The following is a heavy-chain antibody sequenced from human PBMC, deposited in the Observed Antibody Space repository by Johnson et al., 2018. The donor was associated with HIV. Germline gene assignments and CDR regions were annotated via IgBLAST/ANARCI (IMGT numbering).Heavy chain of an antibody. V-gene: IGHV3-20*04. CDR1: GFTFDDYG. CDR2: INWNGGST. J-gene: IGHJ3*02. CDR3: ARVTRYNWNSDAFDI. Sequence: VQLVESGGGVVRPGGSLRLSCAASGFTFDDYGMSWVRQAPGKGLEWDSGINWNGGSTGYADSVQGRFTISRANAKNSLYLQMNSLRAEETALYYCARVTRYNWNSDAFDIWGQGTMVTVSS. D-gene: IGHD1-1*01.